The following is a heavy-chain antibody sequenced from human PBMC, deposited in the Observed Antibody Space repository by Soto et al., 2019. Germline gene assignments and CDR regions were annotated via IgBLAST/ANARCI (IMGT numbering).Heavy chain of an antibody. Sequence: SETLSLTCTVSGDSISSNDYYWGWIRQPPGKGLEWIGSIYYSGSTYYNPSLKSRVTISVDTSKTHFSLNLSSVTAADTAVYYCARAGNIVVVTATHNWFDPWGQGTLVTV. CDR2: IYYSGST. V-gene: IGHV4-39*02. CDR3: ARAGNIVVVTATHNWFDP. J-gene: IGHJ5*02. CDR1: GDSISSNDYY. D-gene: IGHD2-21*02.